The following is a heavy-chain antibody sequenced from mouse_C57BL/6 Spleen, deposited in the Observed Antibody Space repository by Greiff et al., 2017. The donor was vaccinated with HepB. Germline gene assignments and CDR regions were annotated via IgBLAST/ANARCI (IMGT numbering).Heavy chain of an antibody. CDR2: IDPSDSYT. J-gene: IGHJ1*03. Sequence: QVQLKQPGAELVMPGASVKLSCKASGYTFTSYWMHWVKQRPGQGLEWIGEIDPSDSYTNYNQKFKGKSTLTVDKSSSTAYMQLSSLTSEDSAVYYCARFHPWYFDVWGTGTTVTVSS. CDR3: ARFHPWYFDV. V-gene: IGHV1-69*01. CDR1: GYTFTSYW.